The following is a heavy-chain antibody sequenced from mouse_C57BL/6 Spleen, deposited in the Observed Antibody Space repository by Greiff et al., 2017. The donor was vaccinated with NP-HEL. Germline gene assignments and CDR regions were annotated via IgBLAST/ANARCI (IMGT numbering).Heavy chain of an antibody. Sequence: QVQLQQPGAELVKPGASVKMSCKASGYTFTSYWITWVKQRPGQGLEWIGDIYPGSGSTNYNEKFKSKATLTVDTSSSTAYMQLSSLTSEDSAVYYCARRRHLTAPFDYWGQGTTLTVSS. J-gene: IGHJ2*01. CDR2: IYPGSGST. V-gene: IGHV1-55*01. CDR1: GYTFTSYW. D-gene: IGHD3-2*01. CDR3: ARRRHLTAPFDY.